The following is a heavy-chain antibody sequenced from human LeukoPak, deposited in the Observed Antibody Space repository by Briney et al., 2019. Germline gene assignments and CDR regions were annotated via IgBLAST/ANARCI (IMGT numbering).Heavy chain of an antibody. CDR2: IMIGGDGK. CDR1: GFTFNNYA. Sequence: GGSLRLSCAGSGFTFNNYAMSWVRRAPRMGLEWVSTIMIGGDGKHYADSVKGRFTISRDRSESTLFLQMDDLRADDTAVYYCAREHKTFDYWGQGILVTVSS. J-gene: IGHJ4*02. V-gene: IGHV3-23*01. CDR3: AREHKTFDY.